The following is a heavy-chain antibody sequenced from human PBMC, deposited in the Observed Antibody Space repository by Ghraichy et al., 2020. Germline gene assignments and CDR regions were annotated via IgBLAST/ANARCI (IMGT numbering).Heavy chain of an antibody. CDR2: FYFSGAT. CDR1: GDSINNNNYF. D-gene: IGHD1-20*01. J-gene: IGHJ3*01. CDR3: ASESPTRYNFRPKTGTFDF. V-gene: IGHV4-39*06. Sequence: SETLSLTCTVSGDSINNNNYFWGWIRQPPGRELEWLGNFYFSGATYYSLTLKSRVTISIDTTKNLFTLTLHSVTAADTAVYYCASESPTRYNFRPKTGTFDFWGQGTMVLVSS.